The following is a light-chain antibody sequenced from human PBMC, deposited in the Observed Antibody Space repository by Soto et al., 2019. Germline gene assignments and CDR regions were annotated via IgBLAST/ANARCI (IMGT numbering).Light chain of an antibody. Sequence: DIQMTQSPSSVSASVGDRVTITCRASQGISSWLAWYQQKPGKAPKLLIYAASSLQSGVPSRFSGSGSGTEFTLTISSLQSEDFAVYHCQQYDNWPPRWTFGQGTKVEIK. CDR1: QGISSW. CDR3: QQYDNWPPRWT. V-gene: IGKV1-12*01. J-gene: IGKJ1*01. CDR2: AAS.